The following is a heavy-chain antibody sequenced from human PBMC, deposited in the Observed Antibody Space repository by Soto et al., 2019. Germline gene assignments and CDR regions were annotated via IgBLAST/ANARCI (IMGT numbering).Heavy chain of an antibody. Sequence: QVQLQQWGAGLLKPSETLSLTCAVYGGSFSGYYWSWIRQPPGKGLEWIGEINHSGSTNYNPSLKSRVTISVDTSQNQFSLKLSSVTAADTAVYYCARGRYRNWFDPWGQGTLVTVSS. D-gene: IGHD1-26*01. CDR2: INHSGST. CDR3: ARGRYRNWFDP. V-gene: IGHV4-34*01. J-gene: IGHJ5*02. CDR1: GGSFSGYY.